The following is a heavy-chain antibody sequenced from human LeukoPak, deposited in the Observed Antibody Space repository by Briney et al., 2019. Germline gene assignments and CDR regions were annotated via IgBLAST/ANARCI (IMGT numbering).Heavy chain of an antibody. V-gene: IGHV3-33*01. CDR2: IWFDGSEQ. D-gene: IGHD3-16*02. CDR1: GFTFSTYA. Sequence: GGSLRLSCAASGFTFSTYAIHWVRQAPGKGLEWVAVIWFDGSEQYYADSVKGRFIISRDNSKSTPNLQLNSLRAEDTAVYYCAREGDSRWGELSPWGQGTLVTVSS. CDR3: AREGDSRWGELSP. J-gene: IGHJ1*01.